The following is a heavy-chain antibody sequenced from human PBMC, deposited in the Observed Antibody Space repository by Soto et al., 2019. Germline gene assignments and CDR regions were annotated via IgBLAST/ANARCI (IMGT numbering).Heavy chain of an antibody. J-gene: IGHJ6*02. CDR2: IIPIFGTT. CDR1: RGTFTSFA. V-gene: IGHV1-69*12. Sequence: QVQLVQSGAEVRKPGSSVKVSCEASRGTFTSFAISWVRQAPGQGLEWVGGIIPIFGTTNYAQKFQGRVTITADASTSTAYMELSSLRSEDTAVYYCTREARDYYYYYGVDVWGQGTTVTVSS. CDR3: TREARDYYYYYGVDV.